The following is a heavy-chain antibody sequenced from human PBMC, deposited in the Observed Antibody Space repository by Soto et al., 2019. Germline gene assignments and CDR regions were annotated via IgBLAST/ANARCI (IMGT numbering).Heavy chain of an antibody. CDR3: AADHFTGYYYYGVDV. V-gene: IGHV1-58*01. J-gene: IGHJ6*02. CDR1: GFTFTA. CDR2: IVVGSGNT. Sequence: QMHLVQSGPEVKKPGTSVKVSCKASGFTFTAVRWVRQARGQRLAWIGWIVVGSGNTNYAHKFQERVTITRDMSTSTVYRELSSLTSEDTAVYYCAADHFTGYYYYGVDVWGQGTTVTVSS.